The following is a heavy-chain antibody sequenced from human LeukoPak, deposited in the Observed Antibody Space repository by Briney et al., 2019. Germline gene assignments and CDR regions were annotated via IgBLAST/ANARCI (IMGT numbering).Heavy chain of an antibody. CDR3: ARLGYGSGWRPPPYWYFDL. V-gene: IGHV4-59*08. Sequence: SETLSLTCIVSGGSISSYYWSWIRQPPGKGLEWIGYIYYSGSTNYNPSLKSRVTISVDTSKNQFSLKLSSVTAADTAVYYCARLGYGSGWRPPPYWYFDLWGRGTLVTVSS. D-gene: IGHD6-19*01. CDR1: GGSISSYY. J-gene: IGHJ2*01. CDR2: IYYSGST.